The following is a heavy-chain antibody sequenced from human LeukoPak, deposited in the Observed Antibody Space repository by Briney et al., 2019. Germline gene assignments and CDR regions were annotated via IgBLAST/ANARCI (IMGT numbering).Heavy chain of an antibody. CDR2: IRYDGSNR. CDR3: AKAVGGPQAFEI. D-gene: IGHD2-15*01. Sequence: PGGSLRLSCAASGFTFSSYGMHWVRQAPGKGLEWVAFIRYDGSNRYYADSVKGRFTISRDNSMNTVYLQMNSLRAEDTAVFYCAKAVGGPQAFEIWGQGTMVTVSS. V-gene: IGHV3-30*02. J-gene: IGHJ3*02. CDR1: GFTFSSYG.